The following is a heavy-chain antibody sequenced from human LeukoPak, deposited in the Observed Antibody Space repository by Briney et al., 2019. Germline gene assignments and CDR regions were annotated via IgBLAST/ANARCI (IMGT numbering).Heavy chain of an antibody. Sequence: SETLSLTCTVSGGSISSYYWSWIRQPPGKGLEWIGYIYYSGSTNYNPSLKSRVTISIDTSKNQFSLKLSSVTAADTAVYYCARSEYGDYGDFDYWGQGTLVTVSS. J-gene: IGHJ4*02. CDR3: ARSEYGDYGDFDY. V-gene: IGHV4-59*01. D-gene: IGHD4-17*01. CDR2: IYYSGST. CDR1: GGSISSYY.